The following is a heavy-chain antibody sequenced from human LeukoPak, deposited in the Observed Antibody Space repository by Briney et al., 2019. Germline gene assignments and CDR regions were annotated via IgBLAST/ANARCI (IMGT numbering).Heavy chain of an antibody. CDR3: ARDQDGYNSY. J-gene: IGHJ4*02. D-gene: IGHD5-24*01. CDR2: INPSGGST. CDR1: GYTFTSYY. Sequence: ASVKVSCKASGYTFTSYYMHWVRQAPGQGLEWMGIINPSGGSTSYAQKFQGRVTMTRNTSISTAYMELSSLRSEDTAVYYCARDQDGYNSYWGQGTLVTVSS. V-gene: IGHV1-46*01.